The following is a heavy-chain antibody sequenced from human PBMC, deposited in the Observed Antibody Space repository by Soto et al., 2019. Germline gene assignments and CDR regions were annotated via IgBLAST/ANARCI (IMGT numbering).Heavy chain of an antibody. D-gene: IGHD3-10*01. J-gene: IGHJ6*02. CDR2: VHHSWGS. CDR3: ARQGFGPLHGLVDV. Sequence: QVQLQESGPGLVKPSETLSLSCTVSGGSISSYYWSWFQQSPGKRMEWIGYVHHSWGSSYNPSLQGLVPLSLHTSKSQLCLKVTSVTATDTAVHYCARQGFGPLHGLVDVWGQGTTVTVSS. V-gene: IGHV4-59*08. CDR1: GGSISSYY.